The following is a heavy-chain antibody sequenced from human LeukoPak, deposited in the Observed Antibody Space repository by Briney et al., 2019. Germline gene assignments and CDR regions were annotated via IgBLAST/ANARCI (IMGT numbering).Heavy chain of an antibody. Sequence: PGGSLRLSCVASGFTFSSFGFHWVRQAPGKGLECVAMILSDGSYEYYANSVRGRFTISRDNSKNTLYLQMNSLRAEDTAVYYCARGAVGYSYGSAFDIWGQGTMVTVSS. D-gene: IGHD5-18*01. J-gene: IGHJ3*02. CDR1: GFTFSSFG. CDR3: ARGAVGYSYGSAFDI. V-gene: IGHV3-30*02. CDR2: ILSDGSYE.